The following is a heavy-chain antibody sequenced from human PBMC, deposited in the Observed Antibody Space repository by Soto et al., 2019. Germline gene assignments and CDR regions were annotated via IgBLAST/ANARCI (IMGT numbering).Heavy chain of an antibody. D-gene: IGHD6-19*01. CDR2: ISGSGDST. CDR1: GFTFSSYA. J-gene: IGHJ1*01. Sequence: EVQLLESGGGLVQPGGSLRLSCAASGFTFSSYAMSWVRQAPGKGLEWVSGISGSGDSTYYADSVKGRFTISRDNSKNQLYLQMDSRRAEVTAVYYCAKGVPGIAVAGTGYFQHWGQGTLVTVSS. V-gene: IGHV3-23*01. CDR3: AKGVPGIAVAGTGYFQH.